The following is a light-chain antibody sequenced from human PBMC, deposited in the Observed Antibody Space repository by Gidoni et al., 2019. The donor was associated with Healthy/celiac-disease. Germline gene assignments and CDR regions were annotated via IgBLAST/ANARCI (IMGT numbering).Light chain of an antibody. J-gene: IGKJ2*01. CDR2: AAS. CDR1: QDISSY. CDR3: KQLNSYA. Sequence: DIHLTQSPSFLSASVGDRVTITCRASQDISSYLAWYQQKPGKAPELLIYAASILQSGVPSRFSGRGSGTEFTITISSLQPADFETYYCKQLNSYAFGQGTKVDSK. V-gene: IGKV1-9*01.